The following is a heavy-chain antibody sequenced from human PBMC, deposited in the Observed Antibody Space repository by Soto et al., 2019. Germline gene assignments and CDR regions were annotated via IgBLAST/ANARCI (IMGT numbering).Heavy chain of an antibody. Sequence: EVQLVESGGGVIQPGGSLRLSCAISGFIVSDNCMSWVRQAPGKGLEWVSVVYSDGRTFYADSVKGRFAISRDDSANTVFLQMSSLSVEDTAVYYCARARLYDASGYYYYYSGMDLWGHGTTVTVSS. D-gene: IGHD3-22*01. CDR2: VYSDGRT. V-gene: IGHV3-53*01. CDR3: ARARLYDASGYYYYYSGMDL. CDR1: GFIVSDNC. J-gene: IGHJ6*02.